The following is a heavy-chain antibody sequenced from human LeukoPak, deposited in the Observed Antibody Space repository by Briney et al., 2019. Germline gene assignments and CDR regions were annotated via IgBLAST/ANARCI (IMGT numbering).Heavy chain of an antibody. CDR3: AKVFIAAAGKYFDY. CDR1: GFTFSSYG. J-gene: IGHJ4*02. D-gene: IGHD6-13*01. Sequence: PGGSLRLSCAASGFTFSSYGMYWVRQAPGKGLEWVGFTRYDGSNKYYADSVKGRFTISRDNSKNTLYLQMNSLKAEDTAVYYCAKVFIAAAGKYFDYWGQQTLVTVSS. V-gene: IGHV3-30*02. CDR2: TRYDGSNK.